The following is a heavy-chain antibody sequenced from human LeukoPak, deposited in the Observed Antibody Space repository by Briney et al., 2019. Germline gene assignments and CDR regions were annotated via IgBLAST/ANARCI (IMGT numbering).Heavy chain of an antibody. Sequence: SETLSLTCAVYGGSFSGYYWSWIRQPPGKGLEWIGEINHSRSTNYNPSVKSRVTISVDTSKNKFSLKLRSVTAADTAVYYCARGRGIVATRGLFDYWGQGTLVTVSS. D-gene: IGHD5-12*01. J-gene: IGHJ4*02. CDR3: ARGRGIVATRGLFDY. V-gene: IGHV4-34*01. CDR2: INHSRST. CDR1: GGSFSGYY.